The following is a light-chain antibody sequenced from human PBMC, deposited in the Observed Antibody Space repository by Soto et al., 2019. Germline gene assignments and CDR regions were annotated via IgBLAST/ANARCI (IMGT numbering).Light chain of an antibody. J-gene: IGKJ1*01. V-gene: IGKV3-11*01. Sequence: EVVLTQSPATLSLSPGERATLSCRASENVRTFVDWYQQKPGQAPRLLIYGASNRATGIPDRFSGSGSGTDFTLTISNLEPEDFAVYYCQQHSHWPPWTFGQGTKVDIK. CDR1: ENVRTF. CDR3: QQHSHWPPWT. CDR2: GAS.